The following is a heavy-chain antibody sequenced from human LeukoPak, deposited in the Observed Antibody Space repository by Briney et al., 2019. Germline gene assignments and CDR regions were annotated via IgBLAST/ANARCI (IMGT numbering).Heavy chain of an antibody. D-gene: IGHD6-19*01. CDR1: GFTFSDYY. Sequence: PGGSLRLSCAASGFTFSDYYMSWIRQAPGKGLEWVSSIYPSGDSTFYADSVKGRFTTSRDNSKNTLYLQMSSLRTEDTAIYYCAKDVVPDSGWDLDYWGQGTLVTVSS. V-gene: IGHV3-23*01. J-gene: IGHJ4*02. CDR2: IYPSGDST. CDR3: AKDVVPDSGWDLDY.